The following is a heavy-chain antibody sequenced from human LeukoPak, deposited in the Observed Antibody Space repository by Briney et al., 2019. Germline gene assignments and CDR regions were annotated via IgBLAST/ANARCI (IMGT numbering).Heavy chain of an antibody. Sequence: PSETLSLTCAVYGGSFSGYYWSWIRRPPGKGLEWIGYIYYSGSTNYNPSLKSRVTISVDTSKNQFSLKLSSVTAADTAVYYCARLTIRRAFDTWGQGTMVTVSS. V-gene: IGHV4-59*01. CDR3: ARLTIRRAFDT. D-gene: IGHD3-10*01. CDR2: IYYSGST. J-gene: IGHJ3*02. CDR1: GGSFSGYY.